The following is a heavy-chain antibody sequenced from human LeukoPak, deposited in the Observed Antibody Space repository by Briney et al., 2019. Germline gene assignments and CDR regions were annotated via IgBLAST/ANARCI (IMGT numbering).Heavy chain of an antibody. V-gene: IGHV3-23*01. CDR3: AKGPFVLVVTPVAGWFAP. CDR1: GFIFDDHG. J-gene: IGHJ5*02. Sequence: PGGSLRLSCAASGFIFDDHGMSWVRQAPGKGLEWVSSISGSGASTNYADSVKGRFTISRDNSNNTLFLQMNSLRAEDTAVYYCAKGPFVLVVTPVAGWFAPWGQGTLVIVSS. D-gene: IGHD2-8*02. CDR2: ISGSGAST.